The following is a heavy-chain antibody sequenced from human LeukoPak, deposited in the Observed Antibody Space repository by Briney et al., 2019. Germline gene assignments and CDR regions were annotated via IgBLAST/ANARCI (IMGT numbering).Heavy chain of an antibody. J-gene: IGHJ4*02. D-gene: IGHD3-22*01. CDR2: ISGRSTYV. CDR3: ARDSGSSGFRSPFDY. V-gene: IGHV3-21*01. CDR1: GFTFSTYM. Sequence: GGSLRLSCAASGFTFSTYMMNWVRQAPGKGLEWVSSISGRSTYVYYADSVKGRFTISRDNSKNTLYLQMNSLRAEDTAVYYCARDSGSSGFRSPFDYWGQGTLVTVSS.